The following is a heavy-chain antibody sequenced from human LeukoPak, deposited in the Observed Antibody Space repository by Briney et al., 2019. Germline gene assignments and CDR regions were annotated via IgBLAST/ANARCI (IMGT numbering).Heavy chain of an antibody. Sequence: GGSLRLSCAAYGFTFSTYGMHWVRQAPGKGMEWVTFIPYDGSNKYYVDSMKGRFTISSDNSKSMLYLQMDSLRAEDTAVYYCAKDNIHCSSTSCYSGYYAMDVWGKGTTVTVSS. CDR2: IPYDGSNK. J-gene: IGHJ6*04. D-gene: IGHD2-2*01. V-gene: IGHV3-30*02. CDR3: AKDNIHCSSTSCYSGYYAMDV. CDR1: GFTFSTYG.